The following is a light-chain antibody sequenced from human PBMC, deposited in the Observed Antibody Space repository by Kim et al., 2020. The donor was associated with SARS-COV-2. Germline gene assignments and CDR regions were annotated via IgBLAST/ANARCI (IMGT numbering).Light chain of an antibody. Sequence: VSPGKTASITCSGDKLGDKYACWYQQKPGQSPVLVIYQDSKRPSGIPERFSGSNSGNTATLTISGTQAMDEADYYCQAWDSSTYVFGTGTKVTVL. CDR3: QAWDSSTYV. V-gene: IGLV3-1*01. CDR1: KLGDKY. J-gene: IGLJ1*01. CDR2: QDS.